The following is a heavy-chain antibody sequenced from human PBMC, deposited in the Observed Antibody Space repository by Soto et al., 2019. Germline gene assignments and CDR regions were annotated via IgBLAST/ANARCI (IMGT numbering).Heavy chain of an antibody. CDR1: GFTFSSYW. J-gene: IGHJ4*02. Sequence: EVQLVESGGGLVQPGGSLRLSCAASGFTFSSYWMTWVRQAPGKGLECVANIKQDGSDKYYVDSVKGRFTSSRDNAKNSLYLQMNSLRVEDTAVYYCARQTRDPESWGQGTLVTVSS. V-gene: IGHV3-7*03. D-gene: IGHD3-10*01. CDR3: ARQTRDPES. CDR2: IKQDGSDK.